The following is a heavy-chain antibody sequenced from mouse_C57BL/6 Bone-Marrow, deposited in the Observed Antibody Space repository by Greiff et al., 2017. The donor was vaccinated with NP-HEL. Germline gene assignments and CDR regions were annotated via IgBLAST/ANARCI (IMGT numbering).Heavy chain of an antibody. D-gene: IGHD3-1*01. Sequence: QVQLQQSGAELVKPGASVKLSCKASGYTFTSYWMQWVKQRPGQGLEWIGEIDPSDSYTNYNQKFKGKATLTVDKSSSTAYMQLSSLTSEDSAVYYCARSGPVDFDYWGQGTTLTVSS. J-gene: IGHJ2*01. V-gene: IGHV1-50*01. CDR1: GYTFTSYW. CDR2: IDPSDSYT. CDR3: ARSGPVDFDY.